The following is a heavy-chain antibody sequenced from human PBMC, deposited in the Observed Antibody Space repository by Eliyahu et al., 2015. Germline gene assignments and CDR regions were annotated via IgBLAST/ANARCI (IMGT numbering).Heavy chain of an antibody. V-gene: IGHV3-30*18. CDR2: ISHPGSIT. D-gene: IGHD4-23*01. Sequence: QVHLVESGGGVVQPGKSLRXSCAASGFXFSXYGMHXVRQAPGKGLEWVAYISHPGSITYYADSVKGRFTVSRDNSKNTLDLQMNGLRPEDTAIYYCTKRLPSVAGGGYAFDVWGQGTTVTVSS. CDR3: TKRLPSVAGGGYAFDV. J-gene: IGHJ6*02. CDR1: GFXFSXYG.